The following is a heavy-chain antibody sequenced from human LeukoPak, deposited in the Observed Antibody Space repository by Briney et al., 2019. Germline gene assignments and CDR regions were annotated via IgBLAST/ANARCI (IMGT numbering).Heavy chain of an antibody. J-gene: IGHJ4*02. Sequence: GASVTVSCKASGYTFTVYYMHWVRQAPGQGLEWMGWINPNSGGTNYAQKFQGRVTMTRDTSISTAYMELSRLRSDDTAVYYCARDLAAAGFDYWGQGTLVTVSS. CDR3: ARDLAAAGFDY. D-gene: IGHD6-13*01. CDR2: INPNSGGT. V-gene: IGHV1-2*02. CDR1: GYTFTVYY.